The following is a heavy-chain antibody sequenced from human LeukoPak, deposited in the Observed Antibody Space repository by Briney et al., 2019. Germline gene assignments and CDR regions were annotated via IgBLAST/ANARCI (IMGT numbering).Heavy chain of an antibody. V-gene: IGHV1-2*04. Sequence: ASVKVSCKASGYTFTSYGISWVRQAPGQGLEWMGWINPNSGGTNYAQKFQGWVTMTRDTSISTAYMELRSLRSDDTAVYYCARVHDSSDYWGQGTLVTVSS. J-gene: IGHJ4*02. CDR2: INPNSGGT. D-gene: IGHD3-22*01. CDR3: ARVHDSSDY. CDR1: GYTFTSYG.